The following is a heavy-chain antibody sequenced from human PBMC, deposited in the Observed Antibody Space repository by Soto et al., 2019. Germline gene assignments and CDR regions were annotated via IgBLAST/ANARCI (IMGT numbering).Heavy chain of an antibody. J-gene: IGHJ6*02. Sequence: SEPMSLTCTVYGGSVSGVSYYLSWIRQPPGKGLEWIGYIYYSGSTSYNPSLKSRVTISVDTSKNQFSLRLNSVTAADTAVYYCARATLDYYYGMDVWGQGTTVTVSS. CDR1: GGSVSGVSYY. CDR3: ARATLDYYYGMDV. CDR2: IYYSGST. V-gene: IGHV4-61*01.